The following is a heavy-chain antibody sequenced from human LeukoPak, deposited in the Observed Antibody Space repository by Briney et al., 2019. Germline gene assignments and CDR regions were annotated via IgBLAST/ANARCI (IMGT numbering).Heavy chain of an antibody. D-gene: IGHD1-26*01. CDR3: ARHPSKSSGSYYGAFDI. Sequence: PSETLSLTCTVCGGSISSYYWSWIRQPPGKGLEWIGYIYYSGSPNYNPSIKSRVTISVDTSKNQFSLKLSSVTAADMAVYYCARHPSKSSGSYYGAFDIWGQGTMVTVSS. CDR2: IYYSGSP. J-gene: IGHJ3*02. CDR1: GGSISSYY. V-gene: IGHV4-59*08.